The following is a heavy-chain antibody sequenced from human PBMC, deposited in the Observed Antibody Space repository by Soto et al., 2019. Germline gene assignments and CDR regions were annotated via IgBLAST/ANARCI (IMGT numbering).Heavy chain of an antibody. CDR1: GFSFSNYA. D-gene: IGHD3-10*01. V-gene: IGHV3-23*01. J-gene: IGHJ4*02. Sequence: EVQLLESGGGLVQPGGSLRLSCAASGFSFSNYAMSWVRQAPGKGLEWVSTISGGDGNTYYADSVQGRFTISRDNSKKTLYLQVRSLRAEDTAVYYCAKKFHFGSGSFLYYFDSWGQGTLVTVSS. CDR2: ISGGDGNT. CDR3: AKKFHFGSGSFLYYFDS.